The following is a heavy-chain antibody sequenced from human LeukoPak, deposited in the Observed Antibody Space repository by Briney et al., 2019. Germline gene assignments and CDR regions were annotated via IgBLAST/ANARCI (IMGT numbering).Heavy chain of an antibody. D-gene: IGHD2-2*01. CDR2: INAGNGNT. CDR1: GYTFTSYA. CDR3: ARDGYCSSTSCPTPGMDV. J-gene: IGHJ6*02. Sequence: ASVKVSCKASGYTFTSYAMHWVRQAPGQRLEWMGWINAGNGNTKYSQEFQGRVTITRDTSASTAYMELSSLRSEDTAVYYCARDGYCSSTSCPTPGMDVWGQGATVTVSS. V-gene: IGHV1-3*01.